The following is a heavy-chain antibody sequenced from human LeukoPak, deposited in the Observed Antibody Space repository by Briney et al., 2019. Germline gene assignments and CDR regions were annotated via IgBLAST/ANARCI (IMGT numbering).Heavy chain of an antibody. Sequence: PGGSLRLSCAASGFTFSSYSMNWVRQAPGKGLEWVSAISGSGGSTYYADSVKGRFTISRDNSKNTLYLQMNSLRAEDTAVYYCARDTNYSRGPVSRYFDWLPLDYWGQGTLVTVSS. J-gene: IGHJ4*02. CDR3: ARDTNYSRGPVSRYFDWLPLDY. CDR1: GFTFSSYS. V-gene: IGHV3-23*01. D-gene: IGHD3-9*01. CDR2: ISGSGGST.